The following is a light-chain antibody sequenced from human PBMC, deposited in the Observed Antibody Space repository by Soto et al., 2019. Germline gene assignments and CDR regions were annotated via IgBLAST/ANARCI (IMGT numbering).Light chain of an antibody. CDR1: QDISNY. J-gene: IGKJ2*01. Sequence: DIQMTQSPSSLSASVGDRVTISCQASQDISNYLNWYQQQSGKAPKLLIYDASNLETGVPSRLSGSGAGTNFTFTISGLQPEDSGTFYCQQYNNVPYTFGQGTKVEIK. V-gene: IGKV1-33*01. CDR3: QQYNNVPYT. CDR2: DAS.